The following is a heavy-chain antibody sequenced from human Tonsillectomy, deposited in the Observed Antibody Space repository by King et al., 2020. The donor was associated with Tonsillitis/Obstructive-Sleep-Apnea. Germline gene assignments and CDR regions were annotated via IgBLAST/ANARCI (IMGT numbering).Heavy chain of an antibody. CDR3: AKDLYSSGPLNWFDP. D-gene: IGHD6-19*01. J-gene: IGHJ5*02. V-gene: IGHV3-30*18. CDR2: ISDDGSNK. Sequence: QLVQSGGGVVQPGRSLRLSCAASGFTFRSYGMHWVRQAPGKGLEWVAVISDDGSNKDYADSVKGRFTISRDNSKNTLYLQMNSLRAEDTAVYYCAKDLYSSGPLNWFDPWGQGTLVTVSS. CDR1: GFTFRSYG.